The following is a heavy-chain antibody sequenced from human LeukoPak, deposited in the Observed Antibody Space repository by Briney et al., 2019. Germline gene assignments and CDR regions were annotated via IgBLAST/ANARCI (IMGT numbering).Heavy chain of an antibody. Sequence: GGSLRLSCAASGFTFSSYSMNWVRQAPGKGLEGVSYISSSSSTIYYADSVKGRFTISRDNAKNSLYLQMNSLRAEDTAVYYCARAASYSSSSEWGQGTLVTVSS. J-gene: IGHJ4*02. V-gene: IGHV3-48*01. CDR1: GFTFSSYS. CDR2: ISSSSSTI. D-gene: IGHD6-6*01. CDR3: ARAASYSSSSE.